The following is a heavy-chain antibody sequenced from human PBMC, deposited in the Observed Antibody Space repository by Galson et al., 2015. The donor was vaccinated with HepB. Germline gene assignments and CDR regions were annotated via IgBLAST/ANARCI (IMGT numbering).Heavy chain of an antibody. V-gene: IGHV3-30-3*01. J-gene: IGHJ4*02. Sequence: SLRLSCAASGFTFSSYALHWVRQAPGKGLEWVAVISYDGTNKDYAGSVKGRFTISRDNSKNTLYLQMNSLRPEDTAVYYCARDPYYYGGCLDYWSQGTLVTVSS. CDR3: ARDPYYYGGCLDY. CDR1: GFTFSSYA. CDR2: ISYDGTNK. D-gene: IGHD3-10*01.